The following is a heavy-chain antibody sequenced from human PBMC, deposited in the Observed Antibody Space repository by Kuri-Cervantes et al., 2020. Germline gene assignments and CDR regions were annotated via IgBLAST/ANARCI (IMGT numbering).Heavy chain of an antibody. D-gene: IGHD3-3*01. CDR1: GFTFRNFA. CDR3: ARGGFLEWLSYPDY. Sequence: GESLKISCAASGFTFRNFALSWVRQAPGKGLEWVSIISGSGAGIYYTDSVKGRFTISRDNSNNTLYLQMNSLRAEDTAVYYCARGGFLEWLSYPDYWGQGTLVTVSS. J-gene: IGHJ4*02. CDR2: ISGSGAGI. V-gene: IGHV3-23*01.